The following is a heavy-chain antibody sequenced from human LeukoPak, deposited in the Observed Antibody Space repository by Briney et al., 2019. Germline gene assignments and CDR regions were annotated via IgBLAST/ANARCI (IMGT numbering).Heavy chain of an antibody. D-gene: IGHD6-19*01. CDR1: GFTFSSYG. Sequence: GGSLRLSCAASGFTFSSYGMHWVRQAPGKGLEWVAVIWYDGGNKYYADSVKGRFTISRDNSKNTLYLQMNSLRAEDTAVYYCARVSSSGWYTFDYWGQGTLVTVSS. CDR2: IWYDGGNK. J-gene: IGHJ4*02. V-gene: IGHV3-33*01. CDR3: ARVSSSGWYTFDY.